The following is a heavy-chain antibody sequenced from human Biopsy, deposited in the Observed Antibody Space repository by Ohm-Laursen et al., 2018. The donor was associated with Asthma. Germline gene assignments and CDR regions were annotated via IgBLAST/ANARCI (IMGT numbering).Heavy chain of an antibody. CDR3: ARGLDYSGRSGFDY. CDR1: GFMFRSFG. V-gene: IGHV3-30*03. Sequence: SLRLSCTASGFMFRSFGMHWVRQAPGKGLEWVAVISYDGNHKFYADSVKGRFTISRDNSMNTLYLHMNSLRVEDTAVYYCARGLDYSGRSGFDYWGQGTLVTVSS. CDR2: ISYDGNHK. J-gene: IGHJ4*02. D-gene: IGHD3-10*01.